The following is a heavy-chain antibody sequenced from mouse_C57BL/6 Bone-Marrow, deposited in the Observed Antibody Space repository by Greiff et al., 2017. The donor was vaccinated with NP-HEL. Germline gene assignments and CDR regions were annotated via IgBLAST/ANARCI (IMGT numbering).Heavy chain of an antibody. V-gene: IGHV1-54*01. J-gene: IGHJ2*01. CDR2: INPGSGGT. Sequence: VQLQQSGAELVRPGTSVKVSCKASGYAFTNYLIEWVKQRPGQGLEWIGVINPGSGGTNYNEKFKGKATLSADKSSRTAYMQLSSLTSEDAAVYFCARDPVYFDYWGQGTTLTVSS. CDR3: ARDPVYFDY. CDR1: GYAFTNYL.